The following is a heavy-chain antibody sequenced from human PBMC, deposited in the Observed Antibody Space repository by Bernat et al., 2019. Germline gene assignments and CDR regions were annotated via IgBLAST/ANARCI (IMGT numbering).Heavy chain of an antibody. CDR3: AKGYSGYDYAYDI. CDR1: GFTFSSYG. V-gene: IGHV3-30*18. CDR2: ISYDGRNK. D-gene: IGHD5-12*01. J-gene: IGHJ3*02. Sequence: QVQLVESGGGVVQPGRSLRLSCAASGFTFSSYGMHWVRQAPGKGLECVAVISYDGRNKYYADSVKGRFTISRDNSKNTLYLQMNSLRAEDTAVYYCAKGYSGYDYAYDIWGQGTMVTVSS.